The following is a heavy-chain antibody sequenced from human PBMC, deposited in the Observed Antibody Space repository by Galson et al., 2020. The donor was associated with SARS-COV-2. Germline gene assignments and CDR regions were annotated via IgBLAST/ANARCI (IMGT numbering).Heavy chain of an antibody. CDR2: ISGSGGST. D-gene: IGHD6-13*01. Sequence: TGGSLRLSCAASGFTFSSYAMSWVRQAPGKGLEWVSTISGSGGSTFYADSVKGRFTISRDNSQNTLYLQMNSLRAEDTAVYYCARRIAAADIQYFDSWGQGTLVTVSS. CDR3: ARRIAAADIQYFDS. J-gene: IGHJ4*02. CDR1: GFTFSSYA. V-gene: IGHV3-23*01.